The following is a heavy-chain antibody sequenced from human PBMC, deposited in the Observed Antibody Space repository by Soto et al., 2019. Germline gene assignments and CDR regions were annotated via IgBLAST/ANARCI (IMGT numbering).Heavy chain of an antibody. CDR3: AKVRGASLGSGMDV. D-gene: IGHD3-10*01. CDR1: GFTFDNYA. CDR2: ISWNSGSI. Sequence: PGGSLRLSCEASGFTFDNYAMHWVRQAPGKGLEWVSGISWNSGSIGYADSVKGRFTISRDNAKNSLYLQMNSLRAEDTALYYCAKVRGASLGSGMDVWGQGTTVTVSS. V-gene: IGHV3-9*01. J-gene: IGHJ6*02.